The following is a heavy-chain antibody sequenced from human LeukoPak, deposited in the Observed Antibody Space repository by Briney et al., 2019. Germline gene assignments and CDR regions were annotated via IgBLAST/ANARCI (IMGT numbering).Heavy chain of an antibody. Sequence: PSETLPLTCAVDGGSFSGYYWSWIRQPPGKGREWIGEINHSGSTNYNPSLKSRVTISVDTSKNQFSLKLSSVTAADTAVYYCASRITMVRGVIDDYWGQGTLVTVSS. CDR1: GGSFSGYY. CDR2: INHSGST. J-gene: IGHJ4*02. D-gene: IGHD3-10*01. CDR3: ASRITMVRGVIDDY. V-gene: IGHV4-34*01.